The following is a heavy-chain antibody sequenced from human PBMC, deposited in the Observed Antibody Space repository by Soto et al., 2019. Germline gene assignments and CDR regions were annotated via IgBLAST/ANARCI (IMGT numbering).Heavy chain of an antibody. CDR1: GYTFTNYY. CDR2: INPNGGRT. V-gene: IGHV1-46*03. CDR3: PRSAPYDY. J-gene: IGHJ4*02. Sequence: QVQLMQSGAEVKKPGASVRVSCKASGYTFTNYYVHWVRQAPGQGLEWMGFINPNGGRTTYAQKCHGRFTVTTNTSTRTVYMQSSSLRSEDPAVFSCPRSAPYDYWGQGTLVSVSS.